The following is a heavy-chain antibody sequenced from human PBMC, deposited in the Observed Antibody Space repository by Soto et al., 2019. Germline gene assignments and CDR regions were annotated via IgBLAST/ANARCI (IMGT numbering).Heavy chain of an antibody. J-gene: IGHJ4*02. Sequence: PSETLSLTCTVSGSSINSSGYYWGWIRQPPGKGLEWIGSMFYGVSTYYNPSLKSRVTVSVDTSKNQFSRNLRSVTAADTAVYYCARLPSRHLVDYWGQGTLVTVSS. V-gene: IGHV4-39*01. CDR3: ARLPSRHLVDY. D-gene: IGHD2-15*01. CDR2: MFYGVST. CDR1: GSSINSSGYY.